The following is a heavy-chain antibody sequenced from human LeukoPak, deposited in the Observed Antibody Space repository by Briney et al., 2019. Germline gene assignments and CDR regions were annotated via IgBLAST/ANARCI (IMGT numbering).Heavy chain of an antibody. Sequence: GGSLRLSCAASGFTFSSYAMSWVRQAPGKGLEWVSAISGSDGSTYYADSVQGRFTISRDNAQESVFLQMNSLRADDTAVYYCARTYDFGRGPPGDAFDNWGPGTLVTVSS. D-gene: IGHD3-3*01. J-gene: IGHJ3*02. CDR3: ARTYDFGRGPPGDAFDN. CDR1: GFTFSSYA. V-gene: IGHV3-23*01. CDR2: ISGSDGST.